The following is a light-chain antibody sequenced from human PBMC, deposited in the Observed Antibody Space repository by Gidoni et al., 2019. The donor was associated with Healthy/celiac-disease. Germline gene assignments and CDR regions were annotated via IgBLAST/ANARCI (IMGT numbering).Light chain of an antibody. Sequence: DIQMTQSPSSLSESVGDRVTITCQASQGISNYLNWYQQKPGKAPKLLIYDASNLETGVPSRFSGSGSGTDFTFTISSLQPEDIATYYCQQYDNLPALTFGGGTKVEIK. V-gene: IGKV1-33*01. J-gene: IGKJ4*01. CDR3: QQYDNLPALT. CDR1: QGISNY. CDR2: DAS.